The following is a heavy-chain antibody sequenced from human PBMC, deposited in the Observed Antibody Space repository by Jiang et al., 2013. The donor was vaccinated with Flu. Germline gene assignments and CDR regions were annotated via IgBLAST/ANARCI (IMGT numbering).Heavy chain of an antibody. D-gene: IGHD3-22*01. CDR1: GYTFTSYG. J-gene: IGHJ3*02. V-gene: IGHV1-18*01. Sequence: GAEVKKPGSSVKVSCKASGYTFTSYGISWVRQAPGQGLEWMGWTSAHSGDTYYAQKFQGRVTVTTDTSTSTAYMELRSLRSDDTAVYYCARDQWGHYDSSGYPSGFDIWGQGTMVSVSS. CDR3: ARDQWGHYDSSGYPSGFDI. CDR2: TSAHSGDT.